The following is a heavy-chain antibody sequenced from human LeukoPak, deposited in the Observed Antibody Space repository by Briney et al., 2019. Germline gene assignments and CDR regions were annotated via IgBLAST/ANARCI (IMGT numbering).Heavy chain of an antibody. CDR2: INPNSGGT. CDR1: GYTFTGYY. J-gene: IGHJ3*02. CDR3: AGEPPRGLGAKYAFDI. V-gene: IGHV1-2*06. D-gene: IGHD1-26*01. Sequence: ASVKVSCKASGYTFTGYYMHWVRQAPGQGLEWMGRINPNSGGTNYAQKFQGRVTMTRDTSISTAYMELSRLRSDDTAVYYCAGEPPRGLGAKYAFDIWGQGTMVTVSS.